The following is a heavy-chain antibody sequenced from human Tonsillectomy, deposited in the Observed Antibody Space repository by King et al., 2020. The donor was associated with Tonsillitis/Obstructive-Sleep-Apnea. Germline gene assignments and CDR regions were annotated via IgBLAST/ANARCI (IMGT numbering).Heavy chain of an antibody. V-gene: IGHV4-4*02. CDR2: IYHSGGT. D-gene: IGHD2-2*01. Sequence: VQLQESGPGLVKPSGTLSLTCAVSGGSISSGNWWSWVRQSPGKRLEWIGEIYHSGGTKYNPSLKSRVTISVEKSKNQFSLKLSSVTAADTAFYYCASRSSTSYYFFDSWGQGTLVTVSS. CDR1: GGSISSGNW. J-gene: IGHJ4*02. CDR3: ASRSSTSYYFFDS.